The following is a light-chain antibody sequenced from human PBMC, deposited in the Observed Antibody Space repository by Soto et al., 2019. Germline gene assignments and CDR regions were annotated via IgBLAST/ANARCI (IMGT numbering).Light chain of an antibody. J-gene: IGKJ5*01. CDR1: QSVSSSY. CDR2: GAS. CDR3: LQANRVPLS. V-gene: IGKV3D-20*02. Sequence: EIVMTQSPATLSVSPGERATLSCRASQSVSSSYLAWYQQKPGQAPRLLIYGASSRATGIPDRFSGSGSGTDFTLTISSLQPEDFAIYYCLQANRVPLSFGQGTRLEIK.